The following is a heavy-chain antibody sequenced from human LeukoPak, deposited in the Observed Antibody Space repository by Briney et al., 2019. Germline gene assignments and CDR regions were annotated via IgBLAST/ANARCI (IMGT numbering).Heavy chain of an antibody. J-gene: IGHJ4*02. Sequence: SETLSLTCTVSGGSISSSSYYWGWIRQPPGKGLEWIGSIYYSGSTYYNPSHKSRVTISVDTSKNHFSLKLRSVTAADTAVYYCARRLWLVGYFDYWGQGTLVTVSS. CDR2: IYYSGST. V-gene: IGHV4-39*02. CDR1: GGSISSSSYY. CDR3: ARRLWLVGYFDY. D-gene: IGHD6-6*01.